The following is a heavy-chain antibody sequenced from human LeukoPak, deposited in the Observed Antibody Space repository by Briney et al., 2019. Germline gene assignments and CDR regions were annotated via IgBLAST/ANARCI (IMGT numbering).Heavy chain of an antibody. J-gene: IGHJ3*02. CDR3: ARGGGYDILTGLDAFDI. CDR1: GYSISSGYY. Sequence: SETLSLTCTVSGYSISSGYYWGWIRQPPGKGLEWIGSIYHSGSTYYNPSLKSRVTISVDTSKNQFSLKLSSVTAADTAVYYCARGGGYDILTGLDAFDIWGQGTMVTVSS. CDR2: IYHSGST. V-gene: IGHV4-38-2*02. D-gene: IGHD3-9*01.